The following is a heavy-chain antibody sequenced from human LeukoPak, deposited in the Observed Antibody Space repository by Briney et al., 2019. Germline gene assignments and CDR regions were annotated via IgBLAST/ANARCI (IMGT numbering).Heavy chain of an antibody. V-gene: IGHV3-23*01. CDR1: GFTFSNYD. D-gene: IGHD6-13*01. CDR3: ARGLRAAAGTFGYYYHGMDV. CDR2: ISGSGGFT. J-gene: IGHJ6*02. Sequence: GGSLRLSCAASGFTFSNYDMCWVRQAPGKGLEWVSVISGSGGFTYYADSVKGRFTISRDSSKNTLYLQMNRLRAEDTAVYSCARGLRAAAGTFGYYYHGMDVWGPGTTVTVSS.